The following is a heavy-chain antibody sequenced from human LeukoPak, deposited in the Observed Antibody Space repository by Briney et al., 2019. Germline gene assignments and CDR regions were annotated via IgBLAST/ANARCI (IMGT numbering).Heavy chain of an antibody. CDR2: IYTSGST. V-gene: IGHV4-61*02. CDR1: GGSISSGSYY. CDR3: AREPNYYGSGSYYNVLDY. D-gene: IGHD3-10*01. J-gene: IGHJ4*02. Sequence: SQTLSLTCTVSGGSISSGSYYWSWIRQPAGKGLEWIGRIYTSGSTNYNPSLKSRVTISVDTSKNQFSLKLSSVTAADTAVYYCAREPNYYGSGSYYNVLDYWGQGTLVTVSS.